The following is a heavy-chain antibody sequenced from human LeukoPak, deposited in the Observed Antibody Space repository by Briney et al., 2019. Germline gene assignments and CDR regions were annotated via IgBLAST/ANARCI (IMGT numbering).Heavy chain of an antibody. CDR3: ARYYDSSGWGYYYYYYMDV. J-gene: IGHJ6*03. Sequence: APVKVSCKASGYTLTSYGISWVRQAPGQGLEWMGWISAYNGNTNYAQKLQGRVTMTTDTSTSTAYMELRSLRSDDTAVYYCARYYDSSGWGYYYYYYMDVWGKGTTVTVSS. V-gene: IGHV1-18*01. D-gene: IGHD3-22*01. CDR2: ISAYNGNT. CDR1: GYTLTSYG.